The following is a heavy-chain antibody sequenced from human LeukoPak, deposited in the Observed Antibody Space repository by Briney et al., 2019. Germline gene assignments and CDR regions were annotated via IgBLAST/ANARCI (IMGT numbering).Heavy chain of an antibody. J-gene: IGHJ4*02. V-gene: IGHV3-64*01. CDR1: GFTFSSNT. Sequence: GESLRLSCAASGFTFSSNTIHWVRQAPGKGLEHVSAISGNGGSTFYANSVKGRFTISRDNSKNMLYLQMGSLRAEDMAVYYCARDSIEGVFGYWGQGTLVTVSS. CDR3: ARDSIEGVFGY. D-gene: IGHD1-26*01. CDR2: ISGNGGST.